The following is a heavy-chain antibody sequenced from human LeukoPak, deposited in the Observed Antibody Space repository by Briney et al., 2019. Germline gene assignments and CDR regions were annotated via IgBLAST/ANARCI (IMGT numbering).Heavy chain of an antibody. V-gene: IGHV3-15*05. J-gene: IGHJ4*02. Sequence: GGSLRLSCAASGFTFSNAWMSWVRQAPGKGLEWVGRIKSKTDGGTTDYAAPVKGRFTISRDNAKNSLYLQMNSLRAEDTALYYCAKDFGFLGYSGTSFDYWGQGTLVTVSS. D-gene: IGHD5-12*01. CDR1: GFTFSNAW. CDR3: AKDFGFLGYSGTSFDY. CDR2: IKSKTDGGTT.